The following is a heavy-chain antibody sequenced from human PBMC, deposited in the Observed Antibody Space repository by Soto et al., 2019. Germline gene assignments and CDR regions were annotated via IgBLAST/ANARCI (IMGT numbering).Heavy chain of an antibody. CDR1: GFIFGDYA. V-gene: IGHV3-11*01. D-gene: IGHD1-20*01. CDR3: VRWYNGFDF. Sequence: PGGSLRLSCAASGFIFGDYAMGWILQAPGKGLEWISYISLSGYVKYYTDSVMGRFTSSRDNAKNSLHLQMDNLAAGDTAVYYCVRWYNGFDFGGQGTRVTVSS. CDR2: ISLSGYVK. J-gene: IGHJ4*02.